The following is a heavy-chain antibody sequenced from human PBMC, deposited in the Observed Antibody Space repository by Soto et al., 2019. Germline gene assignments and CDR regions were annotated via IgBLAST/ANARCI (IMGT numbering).Heavy chain of an antibody. CDR3: ARDIGTRIYYYDSSGPRDDAFDI. V-gene: IGHV1-46*01. D-gene: IGHD3-22*01. CDR1: GYTFTGYY. Sequence: GASVKVSCKASGYTFTGYYMHWVRQAPGQGLEWMGIINPSGGSTSYAQKFQGGVTMTRDTSTSTVYMELSSLRSEDTAVYYCARDIGTRIYYYDSSGPRDDAFDIWGQGTMVTVSS. J-gene: IGHJ3*02. CDR2: INPSGGST.